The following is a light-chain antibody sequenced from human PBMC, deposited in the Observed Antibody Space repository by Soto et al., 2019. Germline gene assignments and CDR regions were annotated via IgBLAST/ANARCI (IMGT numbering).Light chain of an antibody. Sequence: EIVLTQSPATLSLSPGERATLSCSASQSVGTFLAWYQQKPGQAPRLIIYDASNRATGIPARFSGTGSGTHFALASSSVEPEDFAVYYCQHRTNWPRTFGQGTKLDIK. CDR2: DAS. CDR1: QSVGTF. CDR3: QHRTNWPRT. J-gene: IGKJ2*01. V-gene: IGKV3-11*01.